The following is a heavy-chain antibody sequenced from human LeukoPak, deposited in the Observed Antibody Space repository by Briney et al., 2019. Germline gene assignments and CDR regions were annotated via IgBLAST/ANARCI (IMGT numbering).Heavy chain of an antibody. CDR1: GFTFSGSL. D-gene: IGHD3-22*01. CDR3: TSRDNYDSSYYMDV. V-gene: IGHV3-73*01. Sequence: QPGGSLRLSCAGSGFTFSGSLTHWVRQASGKGLEWVGLVRSKANSYATSYAASVKGRFTISRDDSKNTAYLQMNSLNTEDTAIYYCTSRDNYDSSYYMDVWGKGTTVTVSS. CDR2: VRSKANSYAT. J-gene: IGHJ6*03.